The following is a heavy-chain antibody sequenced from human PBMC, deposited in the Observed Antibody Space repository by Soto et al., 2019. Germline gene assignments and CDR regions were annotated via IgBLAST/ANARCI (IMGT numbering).Heavy chain of an antibody. CDR2: INHSGST. CDR1: GGSFSGYY. Sequence: QVQLQQWGAGLLKPSETLSLTCAVYGGSFSGYYWSWIRQPPGKGLEWIGEINHSGSTNYNPSLKSRVTISVDTSKNQFSLKLSSVTAADTAVYYCARGRGYSYGSRPTYYYYYYYMDVWGKGTTVTVSS. D-gene: IGHD5-18*01. J-gene: IGHJ6*03. CDR3: ARGRGYSYGSRPTYYYYYYYMDV. V-gene: IGHV4-34*01.